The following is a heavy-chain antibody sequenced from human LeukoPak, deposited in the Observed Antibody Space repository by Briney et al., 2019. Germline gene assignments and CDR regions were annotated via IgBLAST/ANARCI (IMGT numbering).Heavy chain of an antibody. D-gene: IGHD3/OR15-3a*01. V-gene: IGHV3-74*01. CDR1: GFTFSSYW. Sequence: PGGSLRLSCEASGFTFSSYWMHWVHQAPGKGLVWVSRIKGDGISTNYADSVKGRFTIFRDNAKNTVYLQMNSLRAEDTAVYYCARGAWTAYYLDYWGQGTLVTVSS. CDR2: IKGDGIST. CDR3: ARGAWTAYYLDY. J-gene: IGHJ4*02.